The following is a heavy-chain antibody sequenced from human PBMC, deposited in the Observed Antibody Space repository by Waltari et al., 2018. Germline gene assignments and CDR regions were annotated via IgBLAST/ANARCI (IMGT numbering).Heavy chain of an antibody. Sequence: QVQLVQSGAEVKKPGASVKVSCKASGYTFTRYAMHWVRQAPGQRLEWMGWINAGNGNTKYSQKFQGRVTITRDTSASTAYMELSSLRSEDTAVYYCARGGRGYCSSTSCGNRQYNWFDPWGQGTLVTVSS. J-gene: IGHJ5*02. V-gene: IGHV1-3*01. CDR2: INAGNGNT. CDR3: ARGGRGYCSSTSCGNRQYNWFDP. D-gene: IGHD2-2*01. CDR1: GYTFTRYA.